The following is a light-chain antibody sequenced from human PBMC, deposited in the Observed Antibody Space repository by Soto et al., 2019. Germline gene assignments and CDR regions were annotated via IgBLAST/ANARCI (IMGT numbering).Light chain of an antibody. V-gene: IGLV1-44*01. J-gene: IGLJ3*02. CDR2: GNH. Sequence: QSVLIQASSMSGTPGQRVTISCSGSSSNIGSNTVNWYQQVPGTAPKLLIYGNHERPSGVPDRFSGSKSGTSASLAITGLQAEVEADYYCQSYDSSLSAWVFGGGTKLTVL. CDR3: QSYDSSLSAWV. CDR1: SSNIGSNT.